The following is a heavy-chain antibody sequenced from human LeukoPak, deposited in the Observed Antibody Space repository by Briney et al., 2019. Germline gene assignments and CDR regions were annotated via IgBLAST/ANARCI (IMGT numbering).Heavy chain of an antibody. CDR3: ARRHGRCSDGSCYYPDY. J-gene: IGHJ4*02. CDR1: GYTFTSDD. D-gene: IGHD2-15*01. CDR2: MNPNSGNT. V-gene: IGHV1-8*01. Sequence: ASVKVSCKASGYTFTSDDINWVRQATGQGLEWMGWMNPNSGNTGYAQKFQGRVTMTRNSSITTAYMELSSLRSEDTAVYYCARRHGRCSDGSCYYPDYWGQGTLVTVSS.